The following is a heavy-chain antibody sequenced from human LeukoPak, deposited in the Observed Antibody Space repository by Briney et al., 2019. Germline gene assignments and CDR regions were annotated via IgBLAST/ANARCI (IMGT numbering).Heavy chain of an antibody. J-gene: IGHJ4*02. Sequence: AGGSLRLSCAASGFTFSSYAMHWVRQAPGKGLEWVAVISYDGSNKYYADSVKGRFTISRDNSKNTLYLQMNSLRAEDTAVYYCARGPVVVAAPDYWGQGTLVTVSS. V-gene: IGHV3-30*04. D-gene: IGHD2-15*01. CDR3: ARGPVVVAAPDY. CDR1: GFTFSSYA. CDR2: ISYDGSNK.